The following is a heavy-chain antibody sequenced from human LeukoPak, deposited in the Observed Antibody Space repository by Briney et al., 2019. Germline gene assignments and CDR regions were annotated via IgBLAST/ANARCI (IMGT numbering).Heavy chain of an antibody. Sequence: ASVKVSCKASGYTFTSYGINWVRQAPGQGLEWMGWISAYNGNTNYAQKLQGRVTMTTDTSTSTAYMELRSLRSDDTAVYYCARDGGELWSSSFFDYWGQGTLVTVSS. V-gene: IGHV1-18*01. CDR1: GYTFTSYG. J-gene: IGHJ4*02. D-gene: IGHD5-18*01. CDR3: ARDGGELWSSSFFDY. CDR2: ISAYNGNT.